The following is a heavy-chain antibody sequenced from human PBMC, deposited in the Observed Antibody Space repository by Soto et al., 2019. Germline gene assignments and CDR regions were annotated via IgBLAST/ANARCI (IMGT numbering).Heavy chain of an antibody. CDR2: MSYDGSNK. J-gene: IGHJ4*02. CDR1: GLTFNSYA. V-gene: IGHV3-30-3*01. Sequence: QVQLVESGGGVVQPGRYLRVSCAASGLTFNSYAMHWVRRAPGKGLEWMAVMSYDGSNKYYADSVKGRFTISRDNSKNTLYLQMNSLRPEDTALYYCARDGGAYWGQGTLVIVSS. D-gene: IGHD3-16*01. CDR3: ARDGGAY.